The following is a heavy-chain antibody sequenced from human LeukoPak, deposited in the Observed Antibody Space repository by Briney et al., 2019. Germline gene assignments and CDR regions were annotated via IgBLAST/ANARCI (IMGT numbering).Heavy chain of an antibody. D-gene: IGHD3/OR15-3a*01. J-gene: IGHJ4*02. V-gene: IGHV3-30*18. CDR2: ISNDGYKE. CDR3: AKVIWTSGSYPIDY. Sequence: GGSLRLSCAASGFTFSSYGMHWVRQAPGKGLEWVAVISNDGYKEYYADSVKGRFTISRDNSKNTLYLQMNSLRTEDTAVYYCAKVIWTSGSYPIDYWGQGTLVTVSS. CDR1: GFTFSSYG.